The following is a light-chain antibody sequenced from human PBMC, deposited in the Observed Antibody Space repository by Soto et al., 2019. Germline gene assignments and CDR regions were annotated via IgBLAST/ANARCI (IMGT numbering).Light chain of an antibody. J-gene: IGKJ5*01. CDR2: KAS. CDR3: QQLNTLPFT. CDR1: QSISSW. Sequence: DIQMTQSRSTLSASVGASVTITCRASQSISSWLAWYQQNPGKAPKLLTYKASSLESGVPSRFSGSGSGTEFTLTISGLLPEDFATYHCQQLNTLPFTFGQGTRLEIK. V-gene: IGKV1-5*03.